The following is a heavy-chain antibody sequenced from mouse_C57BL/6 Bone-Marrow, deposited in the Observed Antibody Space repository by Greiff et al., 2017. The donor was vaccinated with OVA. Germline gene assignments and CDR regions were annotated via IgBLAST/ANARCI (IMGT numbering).Heavy chain of an antibody. CDR1: GFTFNTYA. CDR3: VRAYSNPYMDAMDY. D-gene: IGHD2-5*01. V-gene: IGHV10-3*01. J-gene: IGHJ4*01. CDR2: IRRKSSNYAS. Sequence: EVKLVESGGGLVQLKGSLKLSCAASGFTFNTYAMHWVRQAPGKGLEWVARIRRKSSNYASYYADSVKDRFTISRDDSPSRLYLQMNNLKTKETAMYYCVRAYSNPYMDAMDYWGQGTSVTVSS.